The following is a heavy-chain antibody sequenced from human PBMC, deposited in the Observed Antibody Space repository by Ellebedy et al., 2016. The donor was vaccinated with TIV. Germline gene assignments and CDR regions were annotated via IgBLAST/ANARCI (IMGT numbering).Heavy chain of an antibody. J-gene: IGHJ3*02. CDR3: AKDRGRQWLIPNAFDM. D-gene: IGHD6-19*01. CDR1: GFTFSTYA. V-gene: IGHV3-23*01. Sequence: GESLKISCAASGFTFSTYAMSWVRQAPGKGLEWVSAISGGASGTEYADSVKGRFTISRDNSKNTLYLQMNSLRAEDTAVYYCAKDRGRQWLIPNAFDMWGQGTMVTVSS. CDR2: ISGGASGT.